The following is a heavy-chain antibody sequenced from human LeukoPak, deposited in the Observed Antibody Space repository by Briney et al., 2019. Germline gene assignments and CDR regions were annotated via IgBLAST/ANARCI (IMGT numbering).Heavy chain of an antibody. D-gene: IGHD1-1*01. V-gene: IGHV4-39*01. J-gene: IGHJ5*02. CDR2: IYYSGST. Sequence: PSETLSLTCTVSGGSISSSSYYWGWIRHPPGKGLEWIGSIYYSGSTYYDPSLNSRVTISVDTSKNQFSLKLRSVTAADTAVYSCARQRRLHWFDPWGQGTLVTVSS. CDR1: GGSISSSSYY. CDR3: ARQRRLHWFDP.